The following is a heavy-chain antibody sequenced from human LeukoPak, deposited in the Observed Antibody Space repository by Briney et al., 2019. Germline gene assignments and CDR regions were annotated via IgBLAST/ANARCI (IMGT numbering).Heavy chain of an antibody. CDR3: ARIRDGYNDAYDI. Sequence: GASVEVSCKASGYTFTSYYIHLVRQAPGQGFEWMAIINPSDGSTTNSQKFQGRVTMTRDTSTSTVYMELSGLRSEDTALYYCARIRDGYNDAYDIWGQGTMVTVSS. CDR2: INPSDGST. V-gene: IGHV1-46*01. CDR1: GYTFTSYY. D-gene: IGHD5-24*01. J-gene: IGHJ3*02.